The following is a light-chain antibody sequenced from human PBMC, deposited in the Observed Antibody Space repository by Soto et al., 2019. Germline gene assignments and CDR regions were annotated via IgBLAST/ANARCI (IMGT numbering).Light chain of an antibody. CDR3: QQYGASPPYT. CDR2: AAS. Sequence: EIVLTQSPGTLSLSPGERATLSCRASRSFASSYLAWYQHKPGQAPRLLIYAASIRATGVPDRFSGSGSGPDFTLTISRLEPEDSAVYYCQQYGASPPYTFGQGTKVEIK. J-gene: IGKJ2*01. V-gene: IGKV3-20*01. CDR1: RSFASSY.